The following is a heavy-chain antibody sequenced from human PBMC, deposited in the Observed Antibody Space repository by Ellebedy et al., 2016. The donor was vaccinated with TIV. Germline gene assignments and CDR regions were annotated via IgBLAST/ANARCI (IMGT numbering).Heavy chain of an antibody. V-gene: IGHV1-18*01. CDR2: ISAYNGNT. CDR1: GYTFTSYG. J-gene: IGHJ6*02. CDR3: ARWRVYTDANYYYYYGMDV. Sequence: ASVKVSCXASGYTFTSYGISWVRQAPGQGLEWMGWISAYNGNTNYAQKFQGRVTMTTDTSTSTGYMELRSLRSDDTAVYYCARWRVYTDANYYYYYGMDVWGQGTTVTVSS.